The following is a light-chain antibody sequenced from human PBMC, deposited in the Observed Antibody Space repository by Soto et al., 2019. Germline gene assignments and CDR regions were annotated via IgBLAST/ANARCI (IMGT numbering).Light chain of an antibody. CDR1: SSNIGAGYE. Sequence: QLVLTQPPSVSEAPGQRVTISCTGSSSNIGAGYEAHWYQQVPGTAPKLLIYENNNRPSGVPDRFSGSKSGTSASLAITGLQAEDEAEYYCQSYDSSLSGYVFGTGPSSPS. J-gene: IGLJ1*01. V-gene: IGLV1-40*01. CDR2: ENN. CDR3: QSYDSSLSGYV.